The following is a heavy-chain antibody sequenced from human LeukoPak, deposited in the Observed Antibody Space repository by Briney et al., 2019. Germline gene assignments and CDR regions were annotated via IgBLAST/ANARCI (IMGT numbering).Heavy chain of an antibody. CDR2: IIPILGIA. CDR3: AMTTVTSDAFDY. Sequence: SVKVSCKASGDTFSSYAISWVRQAPGQGLEWMGRIIPILGIANYAQKFQGRVTITADKSTSTAYMELSSLRSEDTAVYYCAMTTVTSDAFDYWGQGTLVTVSS. D-gene: IGHD4-17*01. V-gene: IGHV1-69*04. J-gene: IGHJ4*02. CDR1: GDTFSSYA.